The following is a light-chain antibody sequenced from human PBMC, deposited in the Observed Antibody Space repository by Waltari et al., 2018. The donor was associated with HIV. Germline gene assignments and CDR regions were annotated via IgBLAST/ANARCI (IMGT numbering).Light chain of an antibody. V-gene: IGKV1-NL1*01. CDR3: QQYYGVPLT. CDR2: GAF. CDR1: QDIINS. J-gene: IGKJ4*01. Sequence: DIQMTQSPSSLSASVGDTVSITCRASQDIINSVSWFQQQPGKVPKLLVHGAFILQRGVPSRFRGSGSGTDYTLTISGLQAEDFATYFCQQYYGVPLTFGGGTRVDI.